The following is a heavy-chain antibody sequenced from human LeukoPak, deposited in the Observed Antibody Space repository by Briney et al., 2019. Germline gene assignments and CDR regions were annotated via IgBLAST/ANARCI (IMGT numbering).Heavy chain of an antibody. CDR1: GGTFSSYA. J-gene: IGHJ4*02. CDR2: IIPIFGTA. V-gene: IGHV1-69*01. D-gene: IGHD3-22*01. CDR3: ASDPYYYDSSGYLDY. Sequence: SVKVSCKASGGTFSSYAISWVRQAPGQGLEWMGGIIPIFGTANYAQKFQGRVTITADESTSTAYMELSSLRSEDTAVYYCASDPYYYDSSGYLDYWGQGTLVTVSS.